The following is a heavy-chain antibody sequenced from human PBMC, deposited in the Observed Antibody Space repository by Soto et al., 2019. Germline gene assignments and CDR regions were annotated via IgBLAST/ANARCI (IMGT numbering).Heavy chain of an antibody. V-gene: IGHV4-31*03. CDR2: ISYSGST. CDR3: ARGILWFGVTSLAY. CDR1: GGSINSGGYY. D-gene: IGHD3-10*01. J-gene: IGHJ4*02. Sequence: QVQLQEPGPGLVKPSETLSLTCTVSGGSINSGGYYWSWIRQHPGKVLDYIGYISYSGSTYYNPSLRGRTPLSLDTSKHQFSLKLTSVTAADTAVYYCARGILWFGVTSLAYWAQGTLVTVSS.